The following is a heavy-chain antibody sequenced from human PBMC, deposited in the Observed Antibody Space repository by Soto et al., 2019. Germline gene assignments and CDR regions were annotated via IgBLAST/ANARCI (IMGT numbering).Heavy chain of an antibody. CDR3: ASLDGYKFAY. D-gene: IGHD3-22*01. CDR2: VYYTGST. J-gene: IGHJ4*02. CDR1: GGSISSYY. Sequence: SETLSLTCTVSGGSISSYYWSWIRQPPGKGLEWIAYVYYTGSTTYSPSLKSRVTISIDTSKNQFSLKLNSLTAADTAVYYCASLDGYKFAYWGQGTLVTVSS. V-gene: IGHV4-59*01.